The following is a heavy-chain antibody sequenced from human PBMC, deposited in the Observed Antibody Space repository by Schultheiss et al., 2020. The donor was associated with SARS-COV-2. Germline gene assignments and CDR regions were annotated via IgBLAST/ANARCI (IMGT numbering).Heavy chain of an antibody. CDR2: IYYSGST. V-gene: IGHV4-31*03. J-gene: IGHJ6*02. CDR1: GDSISSGGYY. Sequence: SETLSLTCTVSGDSISSGGYYWSWIRQHPGKGLEWIGYIYYSGSTYYNPSLKSRVTMSVDTSKNQFSLKLSSVTAADTAVYYCARTKQPRPYYGMDVWGQGTTVTVSS. D-gene: IGHD6-13*01. CDR3: ARTKQPRPYYGMDV.